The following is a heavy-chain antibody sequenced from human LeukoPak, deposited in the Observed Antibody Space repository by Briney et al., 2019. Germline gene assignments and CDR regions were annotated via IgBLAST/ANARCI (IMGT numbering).Heavy chain of an antibody. CDR3: ARRHGSGSYYSPYYYYYYMDV. CDR1: GGSISSGSYY. J-gene: IGHJ6*03. CDR2: IYRSGST. Sequence: SETLSLTCTVSGGSISSGSYYWSWIRQPAGKRLEWIGHIYRSGSTNYNPSLKSRVTISVDTSKNQFSLKLSSVTAADTAVYYCARRHGSGSYYSPYYYYYYMDVWGKGTTVTISS. D-gene: IGHD3-10*01. V-gene: IGHV4-61*09.